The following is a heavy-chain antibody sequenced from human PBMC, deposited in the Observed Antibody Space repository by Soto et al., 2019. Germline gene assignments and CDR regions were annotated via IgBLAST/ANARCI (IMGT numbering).Heavy chain of an antibody. CDR2: INPNSGGT. V-gene: IGHV1-2*02. CDR1: GYTFTGYY. D-gene: IGHD6-13*01. J-gene: IGHJ6*02. Sequence: ASVKVSCKASGYTFTGYYMHWVRQAPGQGLEWMGWINPNSGGTNYAQKFQGRVTMTRDTSISTAYMELSRLRSDDTAVYYCARYMGSSWYGYYYYYGMDVWGQGTTVTVSS. CDR3: ARYMGSSWYGYYYYYGMDV.